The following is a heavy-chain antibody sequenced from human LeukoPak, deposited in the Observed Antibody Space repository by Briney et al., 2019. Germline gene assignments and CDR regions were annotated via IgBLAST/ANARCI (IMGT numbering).Heavy chain of an antibody. CDR3: ARAGLQWFGEFVDY. Sequence: GGSLRLSCAASGFTFSSNYMSWVRQAPGKGLEWVSVIYSGGSTYYADSVKGRFTISRDNSKNTLYLQMDSLRAEDTAVYYCARAGLQWFGEFVDYWGQGTLVTVSS. J-gene: IGHJ4*02. CDR1: GFTFSSNY. D-gene: IGHD3-10*01. V-gene: IGHV3-53*01. CDR2: IYSGGST.